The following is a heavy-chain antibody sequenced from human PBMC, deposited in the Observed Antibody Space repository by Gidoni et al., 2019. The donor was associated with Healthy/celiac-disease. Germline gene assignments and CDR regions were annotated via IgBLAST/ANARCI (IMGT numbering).Heavy chain of an antibody. CDR1: GFTFSSYS. V-gene: IGHV3-48*01. CDR3: GRVVSSGWDQAFDL. Sequence: EVQLVESGGGLVQPGGSLRLSCAASGFTFSSYSMNWVRQAPGKGLGWVSYISISSSTIYYADSVKGRFTISIDNAKNSRYLQMNSLSAEDTAVYYCGRVVSSGWDQAFDLWGQGTLVTVSS. J-gene: IGHJ5*02. D-gene: IGHD6-19*01. CDR2: ISISSSTI.